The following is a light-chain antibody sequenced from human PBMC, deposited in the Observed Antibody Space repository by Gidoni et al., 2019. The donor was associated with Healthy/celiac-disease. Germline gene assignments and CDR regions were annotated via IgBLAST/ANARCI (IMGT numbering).Light chain of an antibody. CDR3: QAWDSSTLV. CDR2: QDS. Sequence: SYELTHRTSVSVSPGQTASITCAGDKLGDKYACWYQPKPGQSPVLVIYQDSKRPSGIPERFSGSNSGNTATLTISGTQAMDEADYYCQAWDSSTLVFGGGTKLTVL. J-gene: IGLJ2*01. CDR1: KLGDKY. V-gene: IGLV3-1*01.